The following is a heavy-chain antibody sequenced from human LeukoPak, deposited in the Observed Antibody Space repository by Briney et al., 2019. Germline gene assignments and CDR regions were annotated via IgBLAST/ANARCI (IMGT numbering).Heavy chain of an antibody. D-gene: IGHD3-22*01. V-gene: IGHV4-39*02. Sequence: SETLSLTCTVSGGSISSSSYYWGWIRQPPGKGLEWIGNIYYSGSTYYNPSLKSRVTIFVDTSKSHFSLKLSSVTAADTAVYYCARRNFYDSSGYFHRWGQETLVTVSS. CDR1: GGSISSSSYY. J-gene: IGHJ4*02. CDR3: ARRNFYDSSGYFHR. CDR2: IYYSGST.